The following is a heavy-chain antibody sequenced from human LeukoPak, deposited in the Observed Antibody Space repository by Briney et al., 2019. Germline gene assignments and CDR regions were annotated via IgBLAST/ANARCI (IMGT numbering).Heavy chain of an antibody. CDR3: TTEGVAGDYDAFDI. Sequence: GGSLRLSCAASGFTFSNAWMTWVRQAPGKGLEWVGRIKSKNDGGTAAYAAPVKGRFTISRDDSKNTLYLQMSSLKTEDTGVYYCTTEGVAGDYDAFDIWGQGTMVTVSS. CDR2: IKSKNDGGTA. CDR1: GFTFSNAW. J-gene: IGHJ3*02. V-gene: IGHV3-15*01. D-gene: IGHD4-17*01.